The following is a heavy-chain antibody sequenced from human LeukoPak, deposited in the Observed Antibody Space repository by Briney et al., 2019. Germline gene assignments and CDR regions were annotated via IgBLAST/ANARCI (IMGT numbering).Heavy chain of an antibody. CDR3: ARGSNNYYYYMDV. V-gene: IGHV3-7*01. CDR2: REQDGSEK. Sequence: GSLRLSCAASGFTFSIYWMSWVRQAPGKGLEWVANREQDGSEKYYVDSVKGRFTISRDNAKNSLYLQMNSLRAEDTSVYYCARGSNNYYYYMDVWGKGTTVTVSS. J-gene: IGHJ6*03. CDR1: GFTFSIYW.